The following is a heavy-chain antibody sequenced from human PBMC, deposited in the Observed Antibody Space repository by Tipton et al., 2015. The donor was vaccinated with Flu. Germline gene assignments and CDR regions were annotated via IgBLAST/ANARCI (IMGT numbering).Heavy chain of an antibody. D-gene: IGHD2-21*01. CDR1: GASIRSYY. CDR2: IYYSGIT. V-gene: IGHV4-59*01. CDR3: ARVVSQGKDYFDY. J-gene: IGHJ4*02. Sequence: LRLSCTVSGASIRSYYWSWIRQPPGKGLEWIGYIYYSGITNYNPSLKSRVTISVDTSKNQFSLKLSSVTAADTAVYYCARVVSQGKDYFDYWGQGTLVTASS.